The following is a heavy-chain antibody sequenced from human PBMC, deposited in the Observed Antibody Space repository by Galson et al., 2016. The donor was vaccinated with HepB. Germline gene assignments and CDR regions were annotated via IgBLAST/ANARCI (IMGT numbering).Heavy chain of an antibody. CDR3: AKAGPSGIRYQDDWFDY. D-gene: IGHD2-21*01. CDR1: GFTFNNYG. J-gene: IGHJ4*02. CDR2: IWYGGNNK. Sequence: SLRLSCAASGFTFNNYGMHWVRQAPGKGLEWVALIWYGGNNKNYADSVKGRFTISRDNSKNTLYLQMNSLRAEDTAVYYCAKAGPSGIRYQDDWFDYWGQGTLGTVSS. V-gene: IGHV3-33*06.